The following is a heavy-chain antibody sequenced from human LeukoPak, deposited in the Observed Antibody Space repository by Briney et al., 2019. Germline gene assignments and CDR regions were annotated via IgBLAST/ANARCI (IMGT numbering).Heavy chain of an antibody. CDR1: GGSISSYY. V-gene: IGHV4-59*01. CDR3: ARGFTIFGVVIDV. J-gene: IGHJ6*04. Sequence: PSETLSLTCTVSGGSISSYYWSWIRQPPGKGLEWIGYIYYSGSTNYNPSLKSRVTISVDTSKNQFSLKLSSVTAADTAVYYCARGFTIFGVVIDVWGKGTTVTVSS. D-gene: IGHD3-3*01. CDR2: IYYSGST.